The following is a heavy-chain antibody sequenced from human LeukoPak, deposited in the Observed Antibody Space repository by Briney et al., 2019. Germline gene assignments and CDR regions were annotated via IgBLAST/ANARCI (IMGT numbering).Heavy chain of an antibody. CDR1: GGSISSSSYY. D-gene: IGHD3-10*01. CDR2: IYYSGST. J-gene: IGHJ4*02. V-gene: IGHV4-39*01. CDR3: ARPYGSGSYFDY. Sequence: SETLSLTCTVSGGSISSSSYYWGWIRQPPGKGPEWIGSIYYSGSTYYNPSLKSRVTISVDTSKNQFSLKLSSVTAADTAVYYCARPYGSGSYFDYWGQGTLVTVSS.